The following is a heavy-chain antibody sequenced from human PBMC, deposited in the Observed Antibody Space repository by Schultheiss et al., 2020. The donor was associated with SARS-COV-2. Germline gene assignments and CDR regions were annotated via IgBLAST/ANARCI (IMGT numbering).Heavy chain of an antibody. CDR3: ARRFLGHFDY. CDR2: IYYSGST. V-gene: IGHV4-39*01. Sequence: QTLSLTCTVSGGSISSSSYYWGWIRQPPGKGLEWIGSIYYSGSTYYNPSLKSRVTISVDTSKNQFSLKLSSVTAADTAVYYCARRFLGHFDYWGQGTLVTVSS. D-gene: IGHD3-3*01. CDR1: GGSISSSSYY. J-gene: IGHJ4*02.